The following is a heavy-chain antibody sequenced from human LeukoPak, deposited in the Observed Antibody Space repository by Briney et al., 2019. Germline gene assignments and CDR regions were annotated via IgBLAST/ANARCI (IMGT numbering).Heavy chain of an antibody. Sequence: GGSLRLSCAASGFTVSNFVMSWVRQAPGKGLEWVSVISASGGSTYYADSVKGRFTISRDNSKNTLYLQMNSLRAEDTAVYYCARGGGWSVGIDYWGQGTLVTVSS. J-gene: IGHJ4*02. CDR1: GFTVSNFV. CDR3: ARGGGWSVGIDY. V-gene: IGHV3-23*01. D-gene: IGHD6-19*01. CDR2: ISASGGST.